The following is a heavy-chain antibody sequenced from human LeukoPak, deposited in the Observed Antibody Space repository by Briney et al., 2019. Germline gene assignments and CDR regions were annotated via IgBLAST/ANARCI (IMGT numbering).Heavy chain of an antibody. V-gene: IGHV5-51*01. Sequence: GESLKISCKGSGYSFTSYWIGWVRQMPGKGLEWMGIIYPGDSDTRYSPSFQGQVTISADKSISTAYLQWSSLKASDTAMYYCARRTGGYYDSSGYYYGLDYWGQGTLVTVSS. J-gene: IGHJ4*02. D-gene: IGHD3-22*01. CDR1: GYSFTSYW. CDR3: ARRTGGYYDSSGYYYGLDY. CDR2: IYPGDSDT.